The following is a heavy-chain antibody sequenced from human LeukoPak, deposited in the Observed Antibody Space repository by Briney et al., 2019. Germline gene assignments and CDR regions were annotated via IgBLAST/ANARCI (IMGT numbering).Heavy chain of an antibody. V-gene: IGHV3-48*03. J-gene: IGHJ5*02. D-gene: IGHD3-16*01. CDR1: GFTFSSYE. Sequence: PGGSLRLSCAASGFTFSSYEMNWVRQAPGKGLEWVSYISSSSNNIYYADSVKGRFTISRDNAKNSLYLQMNSLRAEDTAVYYCARDWRTMGGSWGQGALVTVSS. CDR3: ARDWRTMGGS. CDR2: ISSSSNNI.